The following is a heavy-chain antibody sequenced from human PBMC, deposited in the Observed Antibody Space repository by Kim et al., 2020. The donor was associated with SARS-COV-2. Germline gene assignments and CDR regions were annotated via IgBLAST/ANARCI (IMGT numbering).Heavy chain of an antibody. J-gene: IGHJ4*02. CDR2: INHSGST. D-gene: IGHD4-4*01. V-gene: IGHV4-34*01. CDR1: GGSFSGYY. Sequence: SETLSLTCAVYGGSFSGYYWSWIRQPPGKGLEWIGEINHSGSTNYNPSLKSRVTISVDTSKNQFSLKLSSVTAADTAVYYCARRGAYSKRDFDYWGQGTLVTVSS. CDR3: ARRGAYSKRDFDY.